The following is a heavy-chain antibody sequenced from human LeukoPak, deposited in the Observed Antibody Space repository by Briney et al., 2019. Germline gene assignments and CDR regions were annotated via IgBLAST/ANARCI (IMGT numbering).Heavy chain of an antibody. J-gene: IGHJ4*02. D-gene: IGHD6-19*01. CDR3: AKDLVVQQWLVLKAPFDY. CDR1: GFTFSSYA. Sequence: GGSLRLSCAASGFTFSSYAMSWVRQAPGKGLEWVSAISGSGGSTYYADSVKGRFTISRDNSKNTLYLLMNSLRAEDTAVYYCAKDLVVQQWLVLKAPFDYWGQGTLVTVSS. V-gene: IGHV3-23*01. CDR2: ISGSGGST.